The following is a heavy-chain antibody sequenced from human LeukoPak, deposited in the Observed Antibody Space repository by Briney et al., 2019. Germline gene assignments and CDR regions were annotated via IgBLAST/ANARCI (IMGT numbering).Heavy chain of an antibody. Sequence: PSETLSLTCTVSGGSISSYCWSWIRQPPGKRLEWIGYIYYSGSTNYNPSLKSRVTISVDTSKNQFSLKLSSVTAADTAVYYCARHSGSTDYWGQGTLVTVSS. D-gene: IGHD3-10*01. CDR1: GGSISSYC. J-gene: IGHJ4*02. V-gene: IGHV4-59*01. CDR3: ARHSGSTDY. CDR2: IYYSGST.